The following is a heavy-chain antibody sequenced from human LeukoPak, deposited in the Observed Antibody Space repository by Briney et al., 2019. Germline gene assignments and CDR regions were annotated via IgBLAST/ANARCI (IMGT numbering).Heavy chain of an antibody. V-gene: IGHV4-30-2*01. D-gene: IGHD1-26*01. Sequence: LRLSCAASGFTFDDYAMHWVRQPPGKGLEWIGYIYHSGSTYYNPSLKSRVTISVDRSKNQFSLKLSSVTAADTAVYYCARVLVGYYNAFDIWGQGTMVTVSS. CDR3: ARVLVGYYNAFDI. CDR2: IYHSGST. J-gene: IGHJ3*02. CDR1: GFTFDDYA.